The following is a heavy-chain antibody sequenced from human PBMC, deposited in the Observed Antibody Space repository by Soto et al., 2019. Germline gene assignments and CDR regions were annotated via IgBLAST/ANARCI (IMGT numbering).Heavy chain of an antibody. D-gene: IGHD5-18*01. V-gene: IGHV1-69*13. CDR2: IIPIFGTA. Sequence: ASVKVSCKASGGTFSSYAISWVRQAPGQGLEWMGGIIPIFGTANYAQKFQGRVTITADESTSTAYMELSSLRSEDTAVYYCARSEDTAMAYDAFDIWGQGTMVTVSS. CDR1: GGTFSSYA. CDR3: ARSEDTAMAYDAFDI. J-gene: IGHJ3*02.